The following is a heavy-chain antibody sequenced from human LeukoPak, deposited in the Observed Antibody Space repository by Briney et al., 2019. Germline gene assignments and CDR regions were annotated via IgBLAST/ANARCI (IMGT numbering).Heavy chain of an antibody. D-gene: IGHD2-2*01. J-gene: IGHJ6*02. CDR3: ATVPIVVVPAVDYYGMDV. CDR2: FDPEDGET. CDR1: GYTLTELS. V-gene: IGHV1-24*01. Sequence: ASVKVSCKVSGYTLTELSMHWVRQAPGKGLEWMGGFDPEDGETIYAQKFQGRVTMTEDTSTDTAYMELSSLRSEDTAVYYCATVPIVVVPAVDYYGMDVWGQGTTVTVSS.